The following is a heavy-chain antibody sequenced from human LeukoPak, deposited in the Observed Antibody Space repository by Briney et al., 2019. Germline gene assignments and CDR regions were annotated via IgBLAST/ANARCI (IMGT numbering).Heavy chain of an antibody. V-gene: IGHV3-9*01. CDR2: INWNGGGT. CDR3: AKHLTATNTYIFFGLDV. J-gene: IGHJ6*02. Sequence: GGSLRLSCAATGYSFIDYGMHWVRQPPGKGLEWVSAINWNGGGTDYADSVKGRFTIFRDNAKNSLYLQLSSLRPEDTALYYCAKHLTATNTYIFFGLDVWGQGTSVTVSS. D-gene: IGHD1-26*01. CDR1: GYSFIDYG.